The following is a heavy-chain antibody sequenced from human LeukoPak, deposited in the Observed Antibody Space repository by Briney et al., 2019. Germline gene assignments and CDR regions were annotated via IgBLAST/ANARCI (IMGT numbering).Heavy chain of an antibody. CDR3: VKDTSMVRGVTTPFDP. V-gene: IGHV3-64D*06. D-gene: IGHD3-10*01. CDR1: GFTFSSYA. J-gene: IGHJ5*02. Sequence: GGSLRLSCSASGFTFSSYAMHWVRQAPGKGLEYVSPISSNGGSTYYADSVKGRFTISRDNSKNTLYLQVSSLRAEDTAVYYCVKDTSMVRGVTTPFDPWGQGTLVTVSS. CDR2: ISSNGGST.